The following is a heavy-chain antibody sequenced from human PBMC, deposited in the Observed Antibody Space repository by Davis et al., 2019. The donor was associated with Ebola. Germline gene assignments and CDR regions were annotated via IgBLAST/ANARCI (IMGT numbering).Heavy chain of an antibody. Sequence: PGGSLRLSCAASGFTFNTLFMSFYRQAPGKGLEWVSALSDSGYELRYADSVRGRFTISRDNSKNTVYLQMNSLRADDTAIYYCATYVQRGPDDWGRGTFVTVSS. V-gene: IGHV3-23*01. J-gene: IGHJ4*02. D-gene: IGHD1-1*01. CDR1: GFTFNTLF. CDR3: ATYVQRGPDD. CDR2: LSDSGYEL.